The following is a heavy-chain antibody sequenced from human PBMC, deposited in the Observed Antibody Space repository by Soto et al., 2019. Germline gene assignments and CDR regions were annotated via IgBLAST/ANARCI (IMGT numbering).Heavy chain of an antibody. CDR2: IYYSGST. Sequence: QVQLQESGPGLVKPSETLSLTCTVSGGSISGYYWSWIRQPPGKGLEWIGYIYYSGSTNYNPSLKRRVTLSVDKSKYQFSLQLSSVTGADTAVYYCASDSYYYGLDVWGQGTTVTVSS. CDR1: GGSISGYY. J-gene: IGHJ6*02. V-gene: IGHV4-59*01. CDR3: ASDSYYYGLDV.